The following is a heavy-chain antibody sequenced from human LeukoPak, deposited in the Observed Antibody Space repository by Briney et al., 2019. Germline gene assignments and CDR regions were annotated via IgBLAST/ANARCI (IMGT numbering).Heavy chain of an antibody. J-gene: IGHJ4*02. CDR1: GFTFSSYA. V-gene: IGHV3-30*01. CDR2: ISYDGSNK. D-gene: IGHD3-10*01. Sequence: PGRSLRLSCAASGFTFSSYAMHWVRQAPGKGLEWVAVISYDGSNKHYADSVKGRFTISRDNSKNTLYLQMNSLRAEDTAVYYCARSPPSRITMVRGVSHHFDYWGQGTLVTVSS. CDR3: ARSPPSRITMVRGVSHHFDY.